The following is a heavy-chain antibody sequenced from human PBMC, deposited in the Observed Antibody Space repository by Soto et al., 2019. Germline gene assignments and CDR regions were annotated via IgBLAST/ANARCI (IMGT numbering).Heavy chain of an antibody. Sequence: ASVKVSCKASGGTFSSYAISWVRQAPGQGLEWMGGIIPIFGTANYAQKFQGRVTITADESTSTAYMELSSLGSEDTAVYYCARVHSSAPAPRYYYYGMDVWGQGTTVTVSS. V-gene: IGHV1-69*13. CDR1: GGTFSSYA. CDR2: IIPIFGTA. D-gene: IGHD6-6*01. CDR3: ARVHSSAPAPRYYYYGMDV. J-gene: IGHJ6*02.